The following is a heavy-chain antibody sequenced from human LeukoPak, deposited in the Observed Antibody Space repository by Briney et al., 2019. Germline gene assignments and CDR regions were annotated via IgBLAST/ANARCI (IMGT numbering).Heavy chain of an antibody. V-gene: IGHV4-39*01. CDR1: DGSISSNIYY. J-gene: IGHJ4*02. CDR2: IYYSGST. CDR3: ARRGGYDFSYDY. D-gene: IGHD5-12*01. Sequence: SETLSLTCTVSDGSISSNIYYWGWIRQPPGKGLEWIGDIYYSGSTYYNPSLKSRVTISVDTSKNQFSLKLSSVTTADTAVYYCARRGGYDFSYDYWGQGILVTVSS.